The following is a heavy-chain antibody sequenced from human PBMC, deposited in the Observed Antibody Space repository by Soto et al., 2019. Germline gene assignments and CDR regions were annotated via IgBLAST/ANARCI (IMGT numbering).Heavy chain of an antibody. CDR3: AKSVYSSSWYFDY. CDR2: ISYDGSNK. J-gene: IGHJ4*02. Sequence: ESVGGVVQPGRSLRLSCAASGFTFSSYGMHWVRQAPGKGLEWVAVISYDGSNKYYADSVKGRFTISRDNSKNTLYLQMNSLRAEDTAVYYCAKSVYSSSWYFDYWGQGTLVTVSS. V-gene: IGHV3-30*18. D-gene: IGHD6-13*01. CDR1: GFTFSSYG.